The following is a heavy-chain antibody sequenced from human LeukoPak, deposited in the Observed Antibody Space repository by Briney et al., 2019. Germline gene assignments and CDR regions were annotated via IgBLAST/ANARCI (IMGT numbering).Heavy chain of an antibody. Sequence: GGSLRLSCAASGFTFSSYSMNWVRQAPGKGLEWVSSISSSSSYIYYADSVKGRFTISRDNAKNSLYLQMNSLRAEDTAVYYCASALGRDGYNNYFDYWGQGTLVTVSS. J-gene: IGHJ4*02. CDR1: GFTFSSYS. V-gene: IGHV3-21*01. CDR2: ISSSSSYI. D-gene: IGHD5-24*01. CDR3: ASALGRDGYNNYFDY.